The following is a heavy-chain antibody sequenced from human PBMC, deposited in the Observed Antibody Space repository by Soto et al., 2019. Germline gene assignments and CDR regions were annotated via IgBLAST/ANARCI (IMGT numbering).Heavy chain of an antibody. CDR2: IYWDDDK. D-gene: IGHD3-3*01. CDR1: GFSLTTSGVG. Sequence: QITLNESGPTVVRPTETLTLTCRFSGFSLTTSGVGVGLIRQSPGKAREWVALIYWDDDKRYSASLKSRLTITKDTSKNQVVLTVSDLDPTDTATYYCAHRVLRTVFGLVTTTAIYFDFWGQGTPVAVSS. CDR3: AHRVLRTVFGLVTTTAIYFDF. V-gene: IGHV2-5*02. J-gene: IGHJ4*02.